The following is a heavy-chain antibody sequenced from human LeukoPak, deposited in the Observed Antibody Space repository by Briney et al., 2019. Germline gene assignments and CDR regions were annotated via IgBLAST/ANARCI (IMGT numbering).Heavy chain of an antibody. CDR3: AKESGKFDY. V-gene: IGHV3-43*02. CDR2: ISADGGSA. Sequence: GGSLRLSCVASGFTFSSYGMHWVRQAPGKGPEWVSLISADGGSAFSADSVKGRFSISRDNSKNSLYLQMDSLRSEDTAMYYCAKESGKFDYWGQGTLVVVSS. J-gene: IGHJ4*02. CDR1: GFTFSSYG.